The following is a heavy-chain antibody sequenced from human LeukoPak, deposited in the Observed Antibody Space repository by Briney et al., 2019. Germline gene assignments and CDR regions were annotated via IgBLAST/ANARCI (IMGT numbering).Heavy chain of an antibody. D-gene: IGHD4-17*01. Sequence: PGGSLRLSCAASGFTFHNHAMNWVRQAPGKGLEWVSSITYSSRYIYYADSVKGRFISSRDNTQNSLYLQMNSLRAEDTAVYYCARVSRDYGDLDSWGRGTLVTVSS. CDR1: GFTFHNHA. CDR2: ITYSSRYI. J-gene: IGHJ4*02. V-gene: IGHV3-21*01. CDR3: ARVSRDYGDLDS.